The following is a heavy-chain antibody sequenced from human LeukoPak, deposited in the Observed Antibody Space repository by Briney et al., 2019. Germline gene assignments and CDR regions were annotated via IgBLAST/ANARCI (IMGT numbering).Heavy chain of an antibody. J-gene: IGHJ4*02. CDR1: GESFSGYY. V-gene: IGHV4-34*01. CDR2: INHSGST. Sequence: SETLSLTCAVYGESFSGYYWSWIRQPPGKGLEWIGEINHSGSTTYNPSLKTRVTISVDTSKSQFSLKLSSVTAADTAVYYCAREGRQQLRYWGQGTLVTVSS. D-gene: IGHD6-13*01. CDR3: AREGRQQLRY.